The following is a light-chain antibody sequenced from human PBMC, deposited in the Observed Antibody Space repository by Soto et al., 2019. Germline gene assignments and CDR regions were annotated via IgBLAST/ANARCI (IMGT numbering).Light chain of an antibody. J-gene: IGKJ5*01. CDR1: QDIAGY. Sequence: DIQVTQSPSSVSASLGDRVTITCRASQDIAGYLAWYQHKPGRTPELLIHGASRLQNGVPSTFSGSGSGTEFTLTISSLQPEDFGTYYCQQFKSYPITFGQGTRLEIK. CDR3: QQFKSYPIT. V-gene: IGKV1D-12*01. CDR2: GAS.